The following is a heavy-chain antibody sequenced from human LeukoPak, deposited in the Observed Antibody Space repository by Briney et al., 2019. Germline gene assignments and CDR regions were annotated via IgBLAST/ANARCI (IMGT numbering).Heavy chain of an antibody. J-gene: IGHJ6*02. D-gene: IGHD5-18*01. CDR1: GGSISSYY. CDR2: IYYSGST. CDR3: ARVAAMVNYYYYGMDV. Sequence: SETLSLTCTVSGGSISSYYWSWIRQPPGKGLEWIGYIYYSGSTNYNPSLKSRVTISVDTSKNQFPLKLSSVTAADTAVYYCARVAAMVNYYYYGMDVWGQGTTVTVAS. V-gene: IGHV4-59*01.